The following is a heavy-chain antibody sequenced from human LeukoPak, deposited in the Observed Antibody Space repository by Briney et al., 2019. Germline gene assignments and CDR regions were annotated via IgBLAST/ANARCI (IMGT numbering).Heavy chain of an antibody. CDR2: ISSSGSTI. J-gene: IGHJ6*03. V-gene: IGHV3-48*03. D-gene: IGHD1-26*01. CDR1: GFTFSSYE. Sequence: GGSLRLSCAASGFTFSSYEMNWVRQAPGKGLEWVSYISSSGSTIYYADSVKGRFTISRDNAKNSLYLQMNSLRAEDTAVYYCAREGGSPPYYYYYMDVWGKGTTVTISS. CDR3: AREGGSPPYYYYYMDV.